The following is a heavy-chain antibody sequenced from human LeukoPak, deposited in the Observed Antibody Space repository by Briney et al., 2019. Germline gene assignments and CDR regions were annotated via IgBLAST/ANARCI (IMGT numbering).Heavy chain of an antibody. D-gene: IGHD5-18*01. J-gene: IGHJ4*02. CDR3: AREDSKEMDTAMVIDY. Sequence: SETLSLTCTVSGGAISSSSYYWGWIRQPPGKGLEWIGSIYYSGSTYYNPSLKSRVTISVDTSKNQFSLKLSSVTAADTAVYYCAREDSKEMDTAMVIDYWGQGTLVTVSS. CDR1: GGAISSSSYY. CDR2: IYYSGST. V-gene: IGHV4-39*07.